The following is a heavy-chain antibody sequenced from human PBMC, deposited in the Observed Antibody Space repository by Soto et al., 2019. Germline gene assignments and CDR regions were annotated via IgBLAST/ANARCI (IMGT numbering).Heavy chain of an antibody. CDR3: AKDWYPNWFDP. CDR1: GFTFRTYG. V-gene: IGHV3-23*01. J-gene: IGHJ5*02. D-gene: IGHD1-20*01. Sequence: GGSLRLSCGGSGFTFRTYGMTWVRQAPGKGLEWVSAISNSGSNTYYADSVKGRFTISRDNSQNTLYLQMNSLTVEDTALYFCAKDWYPNWFDPWGGGTLVTVSS. CDR2: ISNSGSNT.